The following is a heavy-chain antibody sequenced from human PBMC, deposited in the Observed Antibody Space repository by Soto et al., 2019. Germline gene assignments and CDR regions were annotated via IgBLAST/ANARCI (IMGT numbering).Heavy chain of an antibody. D-gene: IGHD5-12*01. J-gene: IGHJ5*02. Sequence: QVQLVESGGGVVQPGRSLRLSCAASGFTFSSYGMHWVRQAPGKGLEWVAVISYDGSNKYYADSVKGRFTISRDNSKNTLYLQMNSLRAEDTAVYYCAKVPDGYNHWGQGTLVTVSS. CDR2: ISYDGSNK. CDR3: AKVPDGYNH. CDR1: GFTFSSYG. V-gene: IGHV3-30*18.